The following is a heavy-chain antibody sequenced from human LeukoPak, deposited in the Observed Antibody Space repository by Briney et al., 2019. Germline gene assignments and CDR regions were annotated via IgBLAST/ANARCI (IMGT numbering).Heavy chain of an antibody. CDR2: IIPILGIA. D-gene: IGHD2-2*01. CDR3: ARDGELGYCSSTSCPSNWFDP. J-gene: IGHJ5*02. Sequence: SVKVSCKASGGTFSSYAISWVRQAPGQGLEWMGRIIPILGIANYAQKFQGRVTITADKSTSTAYMELSSLRSEDTAVYYCARDGELGYCSSTSCPSNWFDPWGQGTLVIVSS. CDR1: GGTFSSYA. V-gene: IGHV1-69*04.